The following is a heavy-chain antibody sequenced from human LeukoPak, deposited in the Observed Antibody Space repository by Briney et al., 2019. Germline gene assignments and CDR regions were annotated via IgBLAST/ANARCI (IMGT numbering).Heavy chain of an antibody. D-gene: IGHD6-13*01. Sequence: GGSLRLSCAASGFMFNNYWMSWVRQAPGKGLEWVANIKQDGSEKYYVDSVKGRFTVSRDYARNSLYLQMNSLRAEDTAVYYCARPKQRLVRLLGRDTTYNYYYYMDVWGKGTTVTVSS. CDR1: GFMFNNYW. CDR2: IKQDGSEK. V-gene: IGHV3-7*01. CDR3: ARPKQRLVRLLGRDTTYNYYYYMDV. J-gene: IGHJ6*03.